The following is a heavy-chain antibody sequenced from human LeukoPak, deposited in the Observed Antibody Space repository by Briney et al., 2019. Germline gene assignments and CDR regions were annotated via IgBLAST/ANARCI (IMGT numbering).Heavy chain of an antibody. V-gene: IGHV1-46*01. CDR2: INPSGGST. CDR3: ARDGSYYRDWFDP. D-gene: IGHD1-26*01. Sequence: ASVKVSFTASGYTFTSYYIHWVRQAPGQGLEWMGIINPSGGSTNYAQKFQGRVTMTRDMSTSTVYMELSSLRSEDTAVYYCARDGSYYRDWFDPWGQGTLVTVS. J-gene: IGHJ5*02. CDR1: GYTFTSYY.